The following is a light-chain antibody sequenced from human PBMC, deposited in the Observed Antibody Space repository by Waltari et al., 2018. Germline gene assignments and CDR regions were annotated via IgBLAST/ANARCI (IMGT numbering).Light chain of an antibody. CDR1: QSSSSW. Sequence: DIQMTQSPSTLSASVGDRVTITCRASQSSSSWLSWYQQKPGQAPKLLMYKASTLESGVPSRFSGSGSGTEFTLTISSLQADDFATYYCQQYNSDPYTFGQGTKLEIK. J-gene: IGKJ2*01. CDR2: KAS. V-gene: IGKV1-5*03. CDR3: QQYNSDPYT.